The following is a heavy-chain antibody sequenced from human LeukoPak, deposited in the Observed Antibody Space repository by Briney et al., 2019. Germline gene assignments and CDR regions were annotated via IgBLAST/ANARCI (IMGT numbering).Heavy chain of an antibody. J-gene: IGHJ5*02. CDR1: GFTFSSYS. CDR2: ISSSSSYI. Sequence: GGSLRLSCAASGFTFSSYSMNWVRQAPGKGLEWVSSISSSSSYIYYADSVKGRFTISRDNARNSLYLQMNSLRAEDTAVYYCARDLYSRASRFDPWGQGTLVTVSS. V-gene: IGHV3-21*01. D-gene: IGHD6-13*01. CDR3: ARDLYSRASRFDP.